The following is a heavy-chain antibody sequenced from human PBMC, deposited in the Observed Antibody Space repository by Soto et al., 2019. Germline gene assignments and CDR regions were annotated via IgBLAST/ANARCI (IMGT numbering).Heavy chain of an antibody. CDR1: GGSISSGGYY. Sequence: QVQLQESGPGLVKPSQTLSLTCTVSGGSISSGGYYWSWIRQHPGKGLEWIGYIYYSGSTYYNPSLNSRVTISVDTSKNQFYLKLSSVTAADTAVYYCARGYYDYVWGSYRLNWFDPWGQGTLVTVSS. J-gene: IGHJ5*02. V-gene: IGHV4-31*03. D-gene: IGHD3-16*02. CDR2: IYYSGST. CDR3: ARGYYDYVWGSYRLNWFDP.